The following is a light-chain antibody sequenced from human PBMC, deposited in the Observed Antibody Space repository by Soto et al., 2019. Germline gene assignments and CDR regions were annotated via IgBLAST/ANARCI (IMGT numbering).Light chain of an antibody. CDR2: AAS. V-gene: IGKV1-17*01. Sequence: IQMTQSPSSLSASVADRVTITCRASRYIRSDLSWYQQRPGQAPKVLIYAASSLQSGVPSRFSGRGSGTEFTLTINSLQPEDFATYYCQQYKSYLRTFGQGTKVDIK. CDR1: RYIRSD. J-gene: IGKJ1*01. CDR3: QQYKSYLRT.